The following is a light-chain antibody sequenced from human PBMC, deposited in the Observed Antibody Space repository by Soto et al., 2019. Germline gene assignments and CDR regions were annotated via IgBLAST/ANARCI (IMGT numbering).Light chain of an antibody. CDR2: GAS. J-gene: IGKJ4*01. CDR3: QQYHKWPPFT. CDR1: QTVSNN. Sequence: EIVMTQSPATLSMSPGERVSISCRASQTVSNNLAWYQQKPGQAPRLLIYGASTRAIGVAARFSGSGSGTEFTLTITSLQSADFAVYYCQQYHKWPPFTFGGGTVVEIK. V-gene: IGKV3-15*01.